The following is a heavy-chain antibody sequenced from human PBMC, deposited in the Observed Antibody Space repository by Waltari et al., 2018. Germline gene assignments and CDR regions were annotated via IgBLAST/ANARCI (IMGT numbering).Heavy chain of an antibody. V-gene: IGHV4-39*07. J-gene: IGHJ4*02. CDR3: ARDTGTPLEYYFDY. Sequence: QLQLQESGPGLVKPSETLSLTCTVSGGSISSSSYYWGWIRQPPGKGLEWIGSIYYSGSTYYNPSLKSRVTISVDTSKNQFSLKLSSVTAADTAVYYCARDTGTPLEYYFDYWGQGTLVTVSS. CDR1: GGSISSSSYY. CDR2: IYYSGST. D-gene: IGHD3-3*01.